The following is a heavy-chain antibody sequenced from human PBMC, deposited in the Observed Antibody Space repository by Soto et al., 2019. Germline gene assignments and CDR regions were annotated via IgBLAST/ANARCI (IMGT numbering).Heavy chain of an antibody. V-gene: IGHV5-51*01. Sequence: RGESLKISCKGSGYSFTSYWIGWVRQMPGKGLEWMGIIYPGDSDTRYSPSFQGQVTISADKSISTAYLQWRSLKTSDTAMYYCARHPPAAGRPRYYCTSGIDVLGPGTTVTVSS. CDR2: IYPGDSDT. CDR3: ARHPPAAGRPRYYCTSGIDV. CDR1: GYSFTSYW. D-gene: IGHD6-13*01. J-gene: IGHJ6*02.